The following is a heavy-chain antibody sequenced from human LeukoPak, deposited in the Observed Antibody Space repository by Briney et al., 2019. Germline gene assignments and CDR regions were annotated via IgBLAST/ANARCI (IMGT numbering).Heavy chain of an antibody. J-gene: IGHJ5*02. V-gene: IGHV4-34*01. Sequence: SETLSLTCAVYGGSFSGYYWSWIRQPPGKGLEWIGEINHSGSTNYNPSLKSRVTISVDTSKNQFSLKLSSVTAADTAVYYCARAWALRYFDWSNWFDPWGQGTLVSVSS. CDR2: INHSGST. CDR1: GGSFSGYY. D-gene: IGHD3-9*01. CDR3: ARAWALRYFDWSNWFDP.